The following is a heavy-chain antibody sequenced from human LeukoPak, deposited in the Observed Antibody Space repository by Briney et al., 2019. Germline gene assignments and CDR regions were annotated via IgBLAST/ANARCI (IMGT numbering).Heavy chain of an antibody. V-gene: IGHV3-48*03. D-gene: IGHD1-14*01. CDR3: ARDRRLHN. CDR2: ISSSGTTI. CDR1: GXTFSGSE. Sequence: GGSLRLSCAASGXTFSGSEINWVRQAPGKGLEWISYISSSGTTIYYSDSVKGRFTISRDNAKNSLTLQMNSLRVEDTAAYYCARDRRLHNWGRGTLVTVSS. J-gene: IGHJ4*02.